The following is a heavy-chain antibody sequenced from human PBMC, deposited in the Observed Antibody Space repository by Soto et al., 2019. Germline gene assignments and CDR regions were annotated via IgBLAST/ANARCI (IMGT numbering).Heavy chain of an antibody. CDR2: MNPNSGNT. CDR3: ARDLYDFWSGSTKNWFDP. CDR1: GYTFTSYD. Sequence: GASVKVSCKASGYTFTSYDINWVRQATGQGLEWMGWMNPNSGNTGYAQKFQGRVTMTRDTSASTAYMELSSLRSEDTAVYYCARDLYDFWSGSTKNWFDPWGQGTLVTVSS. J-gene: IGHJ5*02. D-gene: IGHD3-3*01. V-gene: IGHV1-8*01.